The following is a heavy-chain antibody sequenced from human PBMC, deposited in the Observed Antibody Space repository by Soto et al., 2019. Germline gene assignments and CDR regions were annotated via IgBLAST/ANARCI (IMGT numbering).Heavy chain of an antibody. D-gene: IGHD3-22*01. CDR2: ISYDGSNK. Sequence: GGFLRLSCAASGFTFSSYAMHWVRQAPGKGLEWVAVISYDGSNKYYADSVKGRFTIPRDNSKNTLYLQMNSLRAEDTAVYYCARSLPSYYYDSSGDRRFDYWGQGTLVTVSS. CDR1: GFTFSSYA. CDR3: ARSLPSYYYDSSGDRRFDY. V-gene: IGHV3-30-3*01. J-gene: IGHJ4*02.